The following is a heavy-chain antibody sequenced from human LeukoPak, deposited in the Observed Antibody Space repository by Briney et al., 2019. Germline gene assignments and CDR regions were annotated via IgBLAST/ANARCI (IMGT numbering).Heavy chain of an antibody. V-gene: IGHV4-59*08. D-gene: IGHD1-26*01. CDR3: ARHSGGSYYGLTDY. CDR2: IYYSGST. CDR1: GGSISSYY. J-gene: IGHJ4*02. Sequence: SETLSLTCTVPGGSISSYYWSWIRQPPGKGLEWIGYIYYSGSTNYNPSLKSRVTISVDTSKNQFSLKLSSVTAADTAVYYCARHSGGSYYGLTDYWGQGTLVTVSS.